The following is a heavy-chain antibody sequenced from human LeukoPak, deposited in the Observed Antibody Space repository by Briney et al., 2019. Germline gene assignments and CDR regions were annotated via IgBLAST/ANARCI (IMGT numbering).Heavy chain of an antibody. CDR2: ISASSSSI. Sequence: PGGSLRLSCAASGFTFSGYSMNWVRQAVGKGLEWVSYISASSSSIYCADSVKGRFTISRDNAKNSLYLQMNSLRDEDTAVYYCARRAAGRPGADYFQHWGQGILVTVSS. J-gene: IGHJ1*01. D-gene: IGHD3-10*01. CDR1: GFTFSGYS. CDR3: ARRAAGRPGADYFQH. V-gene: IGHV3-48*02.